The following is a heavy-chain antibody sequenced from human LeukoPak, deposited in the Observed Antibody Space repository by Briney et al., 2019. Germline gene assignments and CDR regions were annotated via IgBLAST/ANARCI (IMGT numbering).Heavy chain of an antibody. CDR3: ARRVESSGYYDY. J-gene: IGHJ4*02. V-gene: IGHV4-39*01. D-gene: IGHD3-22*01. Sequence: SETLSLTCTVPGGSISSSSYYWGWIRQPPGKGLEWIGSIYYSGSTYYNPSLKSRVTISVDTSKNQFSLKLSSVTAADTAVYYCARRVESSGYYDYWGQGTLVTVSS. CDR1: GGSISSSSYY. CDR2: IYYSGST.